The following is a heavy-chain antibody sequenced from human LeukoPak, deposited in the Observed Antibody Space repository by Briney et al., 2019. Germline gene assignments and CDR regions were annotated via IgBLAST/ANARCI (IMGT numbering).Heavy chain of an antibody. Sequence: SQTHSLTCAISGDSVSSNSVSWNWIRQSPSRGLEWLGKTYYRSKWYNDYAVSVKSRITINPDTSKNQFSLQLNSVTPEDTAVYYCARQNNWNLDYWGQGTLVTVSS. CDR1: GDSVSSNSVS. CDR3: ARQNNWNLDY. CDR2: TYYRSKWYN. V-gene: IGHV6-1*01. D-gene: IGHD1-1*01. J-gene: IGHJ4*02.